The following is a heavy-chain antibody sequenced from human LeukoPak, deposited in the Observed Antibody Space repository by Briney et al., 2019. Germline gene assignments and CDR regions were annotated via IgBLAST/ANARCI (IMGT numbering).Heavy chain of an antibody. CDR2: ISGGGDNT. V-gene: IGHV3-23*01. CDR1: GFPFSDFA. J-gene: IGHJ6*03. Sequence: GGSLRLSCAVSGFPFSDFAMSWVRQAPGKGLEWVSTISGGGDNTYFADSVKGRFTISRDNSKNTLFLQMVSLRAEDTAVYYCAKFEGALLGNYYMDVWGEGTTVTVSS. CDR3: AKFEGALLGNYYMDV. D-gene: IGHD4/OR15-4a*01.